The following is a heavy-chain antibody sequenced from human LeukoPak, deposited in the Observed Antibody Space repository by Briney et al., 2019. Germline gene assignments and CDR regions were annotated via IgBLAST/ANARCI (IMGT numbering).Heavy chain of an antibody. CDR3: ARGFGIAARLP. D-gene: IGHD6-6*01. CDR1: GGSISNY. V-gene: IGHV4-59*12. Sequence: SETLSLTCTVSGGSISNYWSWIRQPPGRGLEWIGYIYYSGSTNYDPSLKSRVTISVDTSKNQFSLKLSSVTAADTAVYYCARGFGIAARLPWGQGTLVTASS. J-gene: IGHJ5*02. CDR2: IYYSGST.